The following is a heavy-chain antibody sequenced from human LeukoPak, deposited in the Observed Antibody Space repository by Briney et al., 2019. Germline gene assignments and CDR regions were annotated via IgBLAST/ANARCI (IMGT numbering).Heavy chain of an antibody. CDR2: ISSNGGST. J-gene: IGHJ6*02. D-gene: IGHD3-9*01. Sequence: GGSLRLSCSASGFTFSSYAMHWVRQAPGKGLEYVSAISSNGGSTYYADSVKGRFTISRDNSKNTPYLQMSSLRAEDTAVYYCVKGMEDYDILTGVLDVWGQGTTVTVSS. V-gene: IGHV3-64D*06. CDR1: GFTFSSYA. CDR3: VKGMEDYDILTGVLDV.